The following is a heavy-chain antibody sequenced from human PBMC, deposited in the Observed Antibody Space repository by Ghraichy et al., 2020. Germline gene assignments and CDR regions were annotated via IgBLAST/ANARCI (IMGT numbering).Heavy chain of an antibody. D-gene: IGHD6-13*01. Sequence: SETLSLTCTVSGGSISSSSYYWGWIRQPPGKGLEWIGSIYYSGSTYYNPSLKSRVTISVDTSKNQFSLKLSSVTAADTAVYYCATRIGAGSWYRWAPNWFDPWGQGTLVTVSS. CDR1: GGSISSSSYY. CDR3: ATRIGAGSWYRWAPNWFDP. V-gene: IGHV4-39*01. CDR2: IYYSGST. J-gene: IGHJ5*02.